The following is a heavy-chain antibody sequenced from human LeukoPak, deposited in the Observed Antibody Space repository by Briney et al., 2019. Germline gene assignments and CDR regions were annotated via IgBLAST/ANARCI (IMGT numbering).Heavy chain of an antibody. V-gene: IGHV3-7*01. CDR1: GFVFSDYW. Sequence: GGSLRLSCAASGFVFSDYWMTWVRQAPGKGLEWVANVRQDGNEKYYVDSVKGRFTIFRDNAQNSLYLQLNSLRAEDTAVYYCARDLSGPSFYWGQGTLVTVSS. J-gene: IGHJ4*02. D-gene: IGHD2-15*01. CDR2: VRQDGNEK. CDR3: ARDLSGPSFY.